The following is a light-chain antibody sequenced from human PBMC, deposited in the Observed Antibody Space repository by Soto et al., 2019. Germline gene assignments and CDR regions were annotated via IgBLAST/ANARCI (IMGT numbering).Light chain of an antibody. J-gene: IGKJ5*01. Sequence: EIVMTQSPATLSVSPGERAALSCRASQSVSNNLAWYQQRPGQPPRLLIFGASTRATGIPARFSGSGSGTDFTLTISRLEPEHFAVYYCQLYGISPHFGQGTRLEI. CDR2: GAS. CDR1: QSVSNN. V-gene: IGKV3D-15*01. CDR3: QLYGISPH.